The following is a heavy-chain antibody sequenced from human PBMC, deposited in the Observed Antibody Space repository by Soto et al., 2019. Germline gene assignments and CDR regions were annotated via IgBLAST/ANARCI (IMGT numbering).Heavy chain of an antibody. CDR1: GFTFSSYS. J-gene: IGHJ4*02. D-gene: IGHD2-8*01. CDR2: ISSSSSTI. V-gene: IGHV3-48*01. CDR3: AIAPGDIVLMVTPHDF. Sequence: GGSLRLSCAASGFTFSSYSMNWVRQAPGKGLEWVSYISSSSSTIYYADSVKGRFTISRDNAKNSLYLQMNSLRAEDTAVYYCAIAPGDIVLMVTPHDFWGRGTLVIVSA.